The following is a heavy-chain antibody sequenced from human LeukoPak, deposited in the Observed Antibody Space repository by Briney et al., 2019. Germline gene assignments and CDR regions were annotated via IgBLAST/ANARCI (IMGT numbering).Heavy chain of an antibody. J-gene: IGHJ6*03. D-gene: IGHD3-22*01. CDR3: ARVGRDSSGYYRYYYYYYMDV. CDR1: GYTFTSYG. V-gene: IGHV1-18*01. Sequence: ASVKVSCKASGYTFTSYGISWVRQAPGQGLEWMGWISAYNGNTNYAQKLQGRVTMTTDTSTSTAYMELRSLRSDDTAVYYCARVGRDSSGYYRYYYYYYMDVWGKGTTVTVSS. CDR2: ISAYNGNT.